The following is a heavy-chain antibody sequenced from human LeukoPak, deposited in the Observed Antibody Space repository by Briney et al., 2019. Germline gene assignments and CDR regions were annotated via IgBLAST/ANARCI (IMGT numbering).Heavy chain of an antibody. CDR2: IRYDGSNK. J-gene: IGHJ4*02. D-gene: IGHD4/OR15-4a*01. CDR1: GFTFSSYG. CDR3: ARRAGAYSHPYDY. Sequence: GGSLRLSCAASGFTFSSYGMHWVRQAPGKGLEWVAFIRYDGSNKYYADSVKGRFTISRDNSKNTVYLQVNSLRLEDTAVYYCARRAGAYSHPYDYWGQGTLVTVSS. V-gene: IGHV3-30*02.